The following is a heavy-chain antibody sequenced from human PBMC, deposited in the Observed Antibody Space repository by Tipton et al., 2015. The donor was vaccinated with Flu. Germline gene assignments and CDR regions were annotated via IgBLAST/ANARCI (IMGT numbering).Heavy chain of an antibody. Sequence: LRLSCTVSGGSISSYYWSWIRQPAGKGLEWIGRIYTSGSTNYNPSLKSRVTMSVDTSKNQFSLKLSSVTAADTAAYYCARGYSSGHHDYWGQGTLVTVSS. CDR1: GGSISSYY. V-gene: IGHV4-4*07. D-gene: IGHD6-19*01. J-gene: IGHJ4*02. CDR3: ARGYSSGHHDY. CDR2: IYTSGST.